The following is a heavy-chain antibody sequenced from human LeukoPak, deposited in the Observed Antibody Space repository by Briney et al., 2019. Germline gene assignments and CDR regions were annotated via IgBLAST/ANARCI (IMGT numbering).Heavy chain of an antibody. CDR1: GFIFCSYG. Sequence: GGSLRLSCAASGFIFCSYGMSWVRRAPGRGLEWVSSISARGGSTYYADSVKGRFTISRDNSKNTLHLQMSSLRSEDTAVYYCARGRGYGGKTVRYYYYYYMDVWGKGTTVTVSS. CDR3: ARGRGYGGKTVRYYYYYYMDV. J-gene: IGHJ6*03. V-gene: IGHV3-23*01. CDR2: ISARGGST. D-gene: IGHD4-23*01.